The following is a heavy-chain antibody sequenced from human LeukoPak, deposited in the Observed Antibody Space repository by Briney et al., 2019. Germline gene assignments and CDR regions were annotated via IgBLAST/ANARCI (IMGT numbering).Heavy chain of an antibody. CDR3: ARAIGVPRGWAVAGTNY. CDR2: INPNSGGT. Sequence: ASVKVSCKASGYTFTGYYMHWVRQAPGQGLEWMGWINPNSGGTNYAQKFQGRVTMTRDTSISTAYMELSRLRSDDTAVYYCARAIGVPRGWAVAGTNYWGQGTLVTVSS. V-gene: IGHV1-2*02. D-gene: IGHD6-19*01. CDR1: GYTFTGYY. J-gene: IGHJ4*02.